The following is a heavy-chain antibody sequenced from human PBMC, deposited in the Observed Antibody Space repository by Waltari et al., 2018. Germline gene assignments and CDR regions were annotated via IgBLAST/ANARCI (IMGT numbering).Heavy chain of an antibody. CDR2: INQDGRGK. CDR1: GFTFSNNW. Sequence: EVQLVESGGGLVQPGGSLRLSCAASGFTFSNNWMTWVRQAPGRGLGWVANINQDGRGKYSVASFKGRFTISRDNAKNSLYLQLNSLRADDTAVYYCTRGGDDSSWYWRNWGQGTLVTVSS. CDR3: TRGGDDSSWYWRN. V-gene: IGHV3-7*01. D-gene: IGHD6-13*01. J-gene: IGHJ4*02.